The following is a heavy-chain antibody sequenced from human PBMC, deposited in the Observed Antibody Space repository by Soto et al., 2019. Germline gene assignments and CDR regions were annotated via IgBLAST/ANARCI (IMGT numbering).Heavy chain of an antibody. CDR3: ARGDCVGGTCYSLAGSFYYYMDV. CDR2: INSDGSVS. D-gene: IGHD2-15*01. V-gene: IGHV3-74*01. Sequence: EVQLVESGGGLVQPGGSLRLSCVASGFTFSNYWMYWVRQAPGEGLVWVSRINSDGSVSSYADSVKGRLTISRDNVKNTLYLQMDCLRAEDTAVYYCARGDCVGGTCYSLAGSFYYYMDVWGKGTTVTVFS. CDR1: GFTFSNYW. J-gene: IGHJ6*03.